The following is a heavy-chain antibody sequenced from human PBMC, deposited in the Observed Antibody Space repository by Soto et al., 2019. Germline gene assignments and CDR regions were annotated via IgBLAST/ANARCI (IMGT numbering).Heavy chain of an antibody. V-gene: IGHV4-34*01. J-gene: IGHJ4*02. CDR1: GGSFSGYS. Sequence: SETLSLTCAVYGGSFSGYSRSWLRQPPGKGLEWIGAINHSGSTNYNPSLKSRVTISVDTSKTQSSLKLSSVTPADTAVYYCARHCSSNYYGSIYYFDYWGQATLVTVSS. CDR3: ARHCSSNYYGSIYYFDY. D-gene: IGHD3-10*01. CDR2: INHSGST.